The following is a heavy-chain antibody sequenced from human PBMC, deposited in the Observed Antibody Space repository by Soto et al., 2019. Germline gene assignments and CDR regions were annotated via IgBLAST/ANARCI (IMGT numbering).Heavy chain of an antibody. CDR2: IIPIFGTA. V-gene: IGHV1-69*13. Sequence: SVKVSCKASGGTFSSYAISWVRQAPGQGLEWMGGIIPIFGTANYAQKFQGRVTITADESTSTAYMELSSLRSEDTAVYYCASEKRDCSSTSCSDAFDIWGQGTIVTVSS. CDR3: ASEKRDCSSTSCSDAFDI. CDR1: GGTFSSYA. D-gene: IGHD2-2*01. J-gene: IGHJ3*02.